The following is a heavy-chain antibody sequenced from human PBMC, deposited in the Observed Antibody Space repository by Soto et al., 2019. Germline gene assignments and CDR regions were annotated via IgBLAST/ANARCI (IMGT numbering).Heavy chain of an antibody. J-gene: IGHJ1*01. CDR3: AKSHYDFWSAYSKYFLD. D-gene: IGHD3-3*01. Sequence: SETLSLTCAVTGGSFTGYCWTWIRQSPGKGLEWIGEINHTGTSDYNPSLKSRVTISVDTSKNQFSLKVSSVTAADTAVYYCAKSHYDFWSAYSKYFLDWSQGALVTVSS. CDR2: INHTGTS. CDR1: GGSFTGYC. V-gene: IGHV4-34*01.